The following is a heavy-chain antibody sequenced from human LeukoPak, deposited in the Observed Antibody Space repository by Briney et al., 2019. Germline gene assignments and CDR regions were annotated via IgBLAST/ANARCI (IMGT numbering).Heavy chain of an antibody. J-gene: IGHJ4*02. V-gene: IGHV3-23*01. Sequence: PGGSLRLSCAASGFTFSSYAMSWVRQAPGKGLEWASAISGSGGSTYYADSVKGRFTISRDNSKNTLYLQMNSLRAEDTAVYYCAEEIYDSSGYCFDYWGQGTLVTVSS. D-gene: IGHD3-22*01. CDR3: AEEIYDSSGYCFDY. CDR2: ISGSGGST. CDR1: GFTFSSYA.